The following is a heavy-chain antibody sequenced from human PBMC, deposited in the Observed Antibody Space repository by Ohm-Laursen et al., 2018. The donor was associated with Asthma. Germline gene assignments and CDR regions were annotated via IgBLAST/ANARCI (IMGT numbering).Heavy chain of an antibody. Sequence: SLRLSCTASGFTFSSYGMHWVRQAPGKGLELVAIISFHGYNQYYTDSVRGRFTISRDNSRSTLYLQMNSLRPEDTAVYYCARDFYTSSPPPKSFGLWGQGTLVSVSS. D-gene: IGHD6-6*01. CDR2: ISFHGYNQ. J-gene: IGHJ4*02. CDR1: GFTFSSYG. CDR3: ARDFYTSSPPPKSFGL. V-gene: IGHV3-30*03.